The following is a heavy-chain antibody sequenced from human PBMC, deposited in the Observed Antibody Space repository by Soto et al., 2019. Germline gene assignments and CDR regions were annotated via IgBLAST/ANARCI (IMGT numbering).Heavy chain of an antibody. V-gene: IGHV1-24*01. CDR3: ARDICSGGSCYPLNWFDP. J-gene: IGHJ5*02. Sequence: PGKGLEWVGGFDPEDGETIYAQKLQGRVTMTTDTSTSTAYMELRSLRSDDTAVYYCARDICSGGSCYPLNWFDPWGQGTLVTVSS. D-gene: IGHD2-15*01. CDR2: FDPEDGET.